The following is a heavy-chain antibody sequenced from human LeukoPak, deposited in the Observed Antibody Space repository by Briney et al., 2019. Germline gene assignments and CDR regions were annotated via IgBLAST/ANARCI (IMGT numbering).Heavy chain of an antibody. D-gene: IGHD2-8*01. CDR2: ISSSSSTI. V-gene: IGHV3-48*01. CDR1: GFTFSSYN. J-gene: IGHJ4*02. Sequence: PGGSLRLSCAASGFTFSSYNMNWVRQAPGKGLEWVSYISSSSSTIYYADSVKGRFTISRDNSKNTLYLQMNSLRAEDTAVYYCARDRCTNGVCYSDYWGQGTLVTVSS. CDR3: ARDRCTNGVCYSDY.